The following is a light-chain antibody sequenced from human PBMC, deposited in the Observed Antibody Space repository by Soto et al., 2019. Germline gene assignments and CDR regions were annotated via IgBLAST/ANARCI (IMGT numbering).Light chain of an antibody. CDR3: SSYTSSSTLDVV. CDR1: SSDVGGYNY. CDR2: DVS. Sequence: QCALTQPASVSGSPGQSITISCTGTSSDVGGYNYVSWYQQHPGKAPKLMIYDVSNRPSGVSNRFSGSKSGNTASLTISGLQAEDEADYYCSSYTSSSTLDVVLGGGTQLTVL. V-gene: IGLV2-14*01. J-gene: IGLJ2*01.